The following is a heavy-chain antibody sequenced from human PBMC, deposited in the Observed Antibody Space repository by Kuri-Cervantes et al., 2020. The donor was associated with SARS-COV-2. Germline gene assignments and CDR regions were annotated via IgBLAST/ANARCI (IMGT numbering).Heavy chain of an antibody. J-gene: IGHJ4*02. CDR2: VYYSGTT. CDR3: ARGRGSH. Sequence: GSLRLSCTVSGGSISAYYWGWIRQPPGKGLEWIGTVYYSGTTYYNPSLKSRVAISLDTSKNQFSLKLNSVTAADTAVYYCARGRGSHWGQGILVTVSS. D-gene: IGHD2-15*01. CDR1: GGSISAYY. V-gene: IGHV4-39*01.